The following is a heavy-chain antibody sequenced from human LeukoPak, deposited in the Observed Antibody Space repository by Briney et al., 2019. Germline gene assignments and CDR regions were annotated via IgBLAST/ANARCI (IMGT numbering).Heavy chain of an antibody. J-gene: IGHJ5*02. CDR1: VFSFSSYS. V-gene: IGHV3-21*01. Sequence: GGSLRLSCVVSVFSFSSYSMNCVRHAPGRGGECVSSISMSSSLIYYADSVKSRFTMYRDNAKNSLYLQMNSLRAEDTAVYYCARDYDITMVRGVSWFDPWGQGTLVTVSS. CDR3: ARDYDITMVRGVSWFDP. CDR2: ISMSSSLI. D-gene: IGHD3-10*01.